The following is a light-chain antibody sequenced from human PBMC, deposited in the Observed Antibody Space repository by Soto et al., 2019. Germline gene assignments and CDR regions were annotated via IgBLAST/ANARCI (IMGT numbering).Light chain of an antibody. V-gene: IGLV1-51*02. CDR2: ENN. CDR3: GTWDSSLSGV. J-gene: IGLJ2*01. Sequence: QSVLTQPPSVSAAPGQKVTISCSGSSSNIGNNYVSWYQQLPGTAPKLLIYENNKRPSGIPDRFSGSKSGTSATLGITGLQTGDEADYYCGTWDSSLSGVFGRGTKLTVL. CDR1: SSNIGNNY.